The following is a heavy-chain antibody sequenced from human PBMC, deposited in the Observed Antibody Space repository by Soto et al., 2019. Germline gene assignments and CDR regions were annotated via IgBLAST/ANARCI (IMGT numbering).Heavy chain of an antibody. J-gene: IGHJ3*02. CDR1: GYTFRNYG. D-gene: IGHD6-6*01. CDR3: ARDGLQFVPKSDKFDI. CDR2: ISACNGET. V-gene: IGHV1-18*01. Sequence: QVQLLQSGPEVRKPGASVKLSCKASGYTFRNYGINWVRQAPGQGLEWMGWISACNGETNYAQNCQCRVTLATDTPRGAASLESRSPESDDTALYYCARDGLQFVPKSDKFDIWGQGTAVTVSS.